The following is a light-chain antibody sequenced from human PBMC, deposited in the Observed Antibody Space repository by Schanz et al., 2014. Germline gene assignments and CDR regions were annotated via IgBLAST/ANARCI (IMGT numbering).Light chain of an antibody. Sequence: EVVLTQSPATLSLSPGERATLSCRASQSVSSYLAWYQQKPGQAPRLLIYGASTGATGLPARFSGSGSGTEFTLTISSLQSEDFAVYYCQQYGNSLWTFGQGTKVEIK. CDR2: GAS. CDR1: QSVSSY. CDR3: QQYGNSLWT. J-gene: IGKJ1*01. V-gene: IGKV3D-15*01.